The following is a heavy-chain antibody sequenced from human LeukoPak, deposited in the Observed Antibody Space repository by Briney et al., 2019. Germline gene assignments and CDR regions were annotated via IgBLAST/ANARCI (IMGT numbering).Heavy chain of an antibody. CDR3: ARDPGAGEYDSSGYYTPIFDY. CDR2: ISYDGSNK. J-gene: IGHJ4*02. V-gene: IGHV3-30-3*01. CDR1: GFTFSSYA. Sequence: PGGSLRLSCAASGFTFSSYAMHWVRQAPGKGLEWVAVISYDGSNKYYADSVKGRFTISRDNSKNTLYLQMNSLRAEDTAVYYCARDPGAGEYDSSGYYTPIFDYWGQGTLVTVSS. D-gene: IGHD3-22*01.